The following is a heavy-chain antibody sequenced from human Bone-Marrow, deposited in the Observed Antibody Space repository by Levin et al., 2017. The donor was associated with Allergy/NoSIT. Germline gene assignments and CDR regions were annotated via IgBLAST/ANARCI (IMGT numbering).Heavy chain of an antibody. J-gene: IGHJ2*01. CDR1: GGSISSGDYY. Sequence: KPSETLSLTCTVSGGSISSGDYYWSWIRQPPGKGLEWIGYIYYSGSTYYNPSLKSRVTISVDTSKNQFSLKLSSVTAADTAVYYCARGGPFVVVPAAHGHWYFDLWGRGTLVTVSS. CDR3: ARGGPFVVVPAAHGHWYFDL. D-gene: IGHD2-2*01. V-gene: IGHV4-30-4*01. CDR2: IYYSGST.